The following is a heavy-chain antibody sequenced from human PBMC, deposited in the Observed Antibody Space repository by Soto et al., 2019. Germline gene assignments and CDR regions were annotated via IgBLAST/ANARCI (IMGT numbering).Heavy chain of an antibody. D-gene: IGHD5-12*01. J-gene: IGHJ4*02. V-gene: IGHV1-69*01. Sequence: QVQLVQSGAEVKKPGSSVKFSCKAAGGTFSSYAIRWVRQAPGQGLEWMGGIIPNLGTANYAQKFQGRVTITADESTSTAYMELSSLRAEDTAVYYCARDLSRSGYDYGYYGYWGQGTLVTVSS. CDR3: ARDLSRSGYDYGYYGY. CDR1: GGTFSSYA. CDR2: IIPNLGTA.